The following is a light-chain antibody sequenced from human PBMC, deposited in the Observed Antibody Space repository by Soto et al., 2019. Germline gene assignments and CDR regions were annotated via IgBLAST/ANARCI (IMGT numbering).Light chain of an antibody. CDR3: QQRSNWPLIT. J-gene: IGKJ5*01. Sequence: EIVLTQSPVTLSLSPGDRATLSCRASQSVSSSLAWYQQKPGQAPRLLIYDASNRATGIPARFSGSGSGTDFTLTISSLQPEDFSVYYCQQRSNWPLITFGQGTRLEIK. CDR1: QSVSSS. V-gene: IGKV3-11*01. CDR2: DAS.